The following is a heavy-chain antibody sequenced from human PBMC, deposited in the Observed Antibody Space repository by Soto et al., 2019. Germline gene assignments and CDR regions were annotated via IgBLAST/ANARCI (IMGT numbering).Heavy chain of an antibody. Sequence: SETLSLTCTVSGGSISSDDYFWSWIRQPPGRGLEWIGCIYYSGRTYYTPSLESRVSISVDTSKNQFSLRLTSVTAADTAVYYCARDRPSYGDYVRSFYSFGVDVWGQGSTVTVSS. CDR2: IYYSGRT. D-gene: IGHD4-17*01. V-gene: IGHV4-30-4*01. J-gene: IGHJ6*02. CDR3: ARDRPSYGDYVRSFYSFGVDV. CDR1: GGSISSDDYF.